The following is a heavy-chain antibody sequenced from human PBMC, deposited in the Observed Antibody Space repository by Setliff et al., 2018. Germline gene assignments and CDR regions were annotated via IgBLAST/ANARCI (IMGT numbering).Heavy chain of an antibody. J-gene: IGHJ4*02. CDR3: ARINFYVSSGYYYAPDY. V-gene: IGHV1-46*01. CDR2: INPGGGSA. Sequence: GASVKVSCKATGYTLIRHYIHWVRQAPGQGPEWMGIINPGGGSASIVQKFQGRVTVTTDTSTGTAYMELGSLTSDDTAIYYCARINFYVSSGYYYAPDYWGPGTLVTV. CDR1: GYTLIRHY. D-gene: IGHD3-22*01.